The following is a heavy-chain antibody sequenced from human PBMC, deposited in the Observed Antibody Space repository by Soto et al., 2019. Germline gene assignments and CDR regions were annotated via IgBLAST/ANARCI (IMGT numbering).Heavy chain of an antibody. CDR3: AKTSSSATFDY. Sequence: EVQLLESGGGLVQPGESLRLSCAASGFTFSSYAMSWVRQAPGKGLEWVSVISGSDDSTYYADSVKGRFTISRDNSKNTRYLEMNRPRSEDKAVYYLAKTSSSATFDYWGQGTLVTVSS. V-gene: IGHV3-23*01. J-gene: IGHJ4*02. CDR1: GFTFSSYA. CDR2: ISGSDDST. D-gene: IGHD6-6*01.